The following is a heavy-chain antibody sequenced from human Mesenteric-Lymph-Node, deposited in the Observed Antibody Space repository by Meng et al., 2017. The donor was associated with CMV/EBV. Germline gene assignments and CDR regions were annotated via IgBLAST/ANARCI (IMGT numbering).Heavy chain of an antibody. V-gene: IGHV3-48*04. CDR2: ISSSATTM. CDR1: GFTFSSYW. D-gene: IGHD3-3*01. Sequence: GESLKISCAASGFTFSSYWMSWVRQAPGKGLEWVSYISSSATTMYYADSVKGRFTISRDNAKNSLYLQMNSLRAEDTAVYYCARIWSGYPDGFDMWGQGTMVTVSS. J-gene: IGHJ3*02. CDR3: ARIWSGYPDGFDM.